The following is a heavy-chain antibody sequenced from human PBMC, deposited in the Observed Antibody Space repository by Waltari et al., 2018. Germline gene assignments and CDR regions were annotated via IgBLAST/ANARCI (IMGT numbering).Heavy chain of an antibody. J-gene: IGHJ3*02. CDR2: IRYDGSNK. Sequence: QVQLVESGGGVVQPGGSLRLSCAASGFTFSSYGMHWVRQAPGKGLEWVAFIRYDGSNKYYADSVKGRFTISRDNSKNTLYLQMNSLRAEDTAVYYCVGSEGYSGYWAAFDIWGQGTMVTVSS. D-gene: IGHD5-12*01. CDR1: GFTFSSYG. CDR3: VGSEGYSGYWAAFDI. V-gene: IGHV3-30*02.